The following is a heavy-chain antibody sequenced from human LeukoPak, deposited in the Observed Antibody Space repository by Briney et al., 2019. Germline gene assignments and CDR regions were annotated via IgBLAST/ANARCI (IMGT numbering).Heavy chain of an antibody. V-gene: IGHV3-21*01. CDR1: GFTFSSYS. CDR3: ALAKIGIAVANVFDY. D-gene: IGHD6-19*01. CDR2: ISSSSSYI. J-gene: IGHJ4*02. Sequence: GGSLRLPCAASGFTFSSYSMSWVRQAPGKGLEWVSSISSSSSYIYYADSVKGRFTISRDNAKNSLYLQMNSLRAEDTAVYYCALAKIGIAVANVFDYWGQGTLVTVSS.